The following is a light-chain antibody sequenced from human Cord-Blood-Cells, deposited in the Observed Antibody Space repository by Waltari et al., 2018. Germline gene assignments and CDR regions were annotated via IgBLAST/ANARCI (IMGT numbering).Light chain of an antibody. Sequence: QSALTQPASVSGSPGQSITISCTGTSSDVGGYNYVSWYQQHPGKAPKLMIYDVSTRTSGVSNRFSGSRSGNTASLTISGLQAEDEADYYCSSYTSSSTWVFGGVTKLTVL. J-gene: IGLJ3*02. CDR3: SSYTSSSTWV. CDR1: SSDVGGYNY. CDR2: DVS. V-gene: IGLV2-14*01.